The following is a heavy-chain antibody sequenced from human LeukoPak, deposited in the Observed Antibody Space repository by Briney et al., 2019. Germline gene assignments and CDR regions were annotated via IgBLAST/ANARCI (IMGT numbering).Heavy chain of an antibody. CDR3: ARLSVVVVPAALMQNWYFDL. D-gene: IGHD2-2*01. J-gene: IGHJ2*01. CDR2: IYYSGST. CDR1: GGSISSSSYY. Sequence: SETLSLTCTVSGGSISSSSYYWGWIRQPPGKGLEWIGYIYYSGSTNYNPSLKSRVTISVDTSKNQFSLKLSSVTAADTAVYYCARLSVVVVPAALMQNWYFDLWGRGTLVTVSS. V-gene: IGHV4-61*05.